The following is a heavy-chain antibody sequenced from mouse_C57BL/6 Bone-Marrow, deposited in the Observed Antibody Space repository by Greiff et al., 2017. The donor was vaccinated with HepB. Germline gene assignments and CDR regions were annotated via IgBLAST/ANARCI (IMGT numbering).Heavy chain of an antibody. CDR2: IWGVGST. D-gene: IGHD2-1*01. J-gene: IGHJ3*01. CDR1: GFSLTSYG. CDR3: ASGNSGFAY. Sequence: VQLQQSGPGLVAPSQSLSITCTVSGFSLTSYGVDWVRQSPGKGLEWLGVIWGVGSTNYNSALKSRLSISKDNSKSQVFLKMNSLQTDDTAMYYCASGNSGFAYWGQGTLVTVSA. V-gene: IGHV2-6*01.